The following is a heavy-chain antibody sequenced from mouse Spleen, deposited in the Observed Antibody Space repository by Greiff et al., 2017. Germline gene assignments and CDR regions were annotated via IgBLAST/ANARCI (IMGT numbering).Heavy chain of an antibody. V-gene: IGHV3-1*01. Sequence: EVKLLESGPGMVKPSQSLSLTCTVTGYSITSGYDWHWIRHLPGNKLEWMGYISYSGSTNYNPSLKSRISITHDTSKNHFFLKLNSVTTEDTATYYCAREGYDDGDWYFDVWGAGTTVTVSS. J-gene: IGHJ1*01. CDR1: GYSITSGYD. CDR3: AREGYDDGDWYFDV. D-gene: IGHD2-14*01. CDR2: ISYSGST.